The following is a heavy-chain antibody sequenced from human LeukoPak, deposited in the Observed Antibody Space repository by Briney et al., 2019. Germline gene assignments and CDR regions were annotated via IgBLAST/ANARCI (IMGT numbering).Heavy chain of an antibody. Sequence: PSETLSLTCTISGASISNEYWGWIRQPPGKGLEWIASASTYYNPSLKSRVTISVDRSKNQFSLKLSSVTAADTAVYYCARAYYECFDYWGQGTLVTVSS. CDR3: ARAYYECFDY. CDR2: AST. D-gene: IGHD3-22*01. CDR1: GASISNEY. V-gene: IGHV4-39*07. J-gene: IGHJ4*02.